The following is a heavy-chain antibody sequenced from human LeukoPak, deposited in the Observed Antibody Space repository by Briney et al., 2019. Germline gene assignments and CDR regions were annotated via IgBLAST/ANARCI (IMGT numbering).Heavy chain of an antibody. J-gene: IGHJ6*02. CDR1: GFTFSSYA. V-gene: IGHV3-23*01. D-gene: IGHD3-10*01. Sequence: GGSLRLSCAASGFTFSSYAMSWVRQAPGKGLEWVSAISGSGGSTYYADSVKGRFTISRDNSKNTLYLQMNSLRAEDTAVYYCARDGHYGSGSYYNGFTFYYGMDVWGQGTTVTVSS. CDR3: ARDGHYGSGSYYNGFTFYYGMDV. CDR2: ISGSGGST.